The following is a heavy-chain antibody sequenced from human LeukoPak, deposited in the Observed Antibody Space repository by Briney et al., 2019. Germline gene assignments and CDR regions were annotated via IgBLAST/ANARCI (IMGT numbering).Heavy chain of an antibody. CDR3: AGHSIRKDILTGYNY. CDR2: IYPGDSDT. CDR1: GYSFTSYW. J-gene: IGHJ4*02. Sequence: GESLKISCKCSGYSFTSYWIGWVLQMPGKGLEWMGIIYPGDSDTRYSPSFQGQVTISADKSISTAYLQWSSLKASDTAMYYCAGHSIRKDILTGYNYWGQGTLVTVSS. D-gene: IGHD3-9*01. V-gene: IGHV5-51*01.